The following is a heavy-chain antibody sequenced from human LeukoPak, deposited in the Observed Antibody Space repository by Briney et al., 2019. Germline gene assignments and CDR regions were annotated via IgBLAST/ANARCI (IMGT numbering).Heavy chain of an antibody. CDR2: IGGDGGGI. J-gene: IGHJ4*02. CDR3: ASSFVRGVISSDY. CDR1: GFTFSRSA. V-gene: IGHV3-23*01. Sequence: GGSLRLSCAASGFTFSRSAMNWVRQAPGKGLEWVSSIGGDGGGIYYADSVKGRFTISGDNSKNTLYLQMKSLRAEDTAVYFCASSFVRGVISSDYWGQGTLVTVSS. D-gene: IGHD3-10*01.